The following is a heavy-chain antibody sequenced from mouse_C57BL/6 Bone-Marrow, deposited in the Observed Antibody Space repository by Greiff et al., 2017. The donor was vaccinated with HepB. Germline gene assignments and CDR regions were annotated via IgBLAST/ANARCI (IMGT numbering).Heavy chain of an antibody. CDR2: IHPNSGST. D-gene: IGHD1-1*01. V-gene: IGHV1-64*01. CDR3: ARWGTTGGFAY. J-gene: IGHJ3*01. CDR1: GYTFTSYW. Sequence: VQLQQSGAELVKPGASVKLSCKASGYTFTSYWMHWVKQRPGQGLEWIGMIHPNSGSTNYNEKFKSKATLTVDKSSSTAYMQLRSLTSEDSAVYYCARWGTTGGFAYWGQGTLVTVSA.